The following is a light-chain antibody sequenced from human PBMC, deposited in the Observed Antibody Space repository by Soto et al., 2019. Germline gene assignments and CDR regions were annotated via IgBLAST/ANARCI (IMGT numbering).Light chain of an antibody. V-gene: IGKV3-15*01. CDR1: QSVSSN. CDR2: GAS. CDR3: QQYNNWPPVT. J-gene: IGKJ1*01. Sequence: EIVMTQSLATLSVSPGERATLSCRASQSVSSNLAWYQQKPGQVPRLLIYGASTRATGIPARFSGSGSGTEFTLTISSLQSEDFAVYYCQQYNNWPPVTFGQGTKVDIK.